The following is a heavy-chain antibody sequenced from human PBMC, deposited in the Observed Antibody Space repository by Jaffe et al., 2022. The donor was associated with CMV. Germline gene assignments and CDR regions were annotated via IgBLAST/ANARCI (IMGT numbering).Heavy chain of an antibody. CDR2: IDPKDSYT. J-gene: IGHJ5*02. Sequence: EVQLVQSGAEVKKPGESLRISCKGSGYSFTNYWITWVRQMPGKGLEWMGRIDPKDSYTNYSPSFQGHVTISADKSISTAYLQWSSLKASDTAMYYCARHNYYDSSAYYHFGPGWFEPWGQGTLVTVSS. CDR1: GYSFTNYW. V-gene: IGHV5-10-1*03. CDR3: ARHNYYDSSAYYHFGPGWFEP. D-gene: IGHD3-22*01.